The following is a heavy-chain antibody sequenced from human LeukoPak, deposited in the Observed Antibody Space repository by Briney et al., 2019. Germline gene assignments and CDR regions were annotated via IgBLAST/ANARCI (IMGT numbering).Heavy chain of an antibody. CDR1: GFTFSSYA. CDR2: ISGSGTNT. V-gene: IGHV3-23*01. D-gene: IGHD3-10*01. J-gene: IGHJ5*02. CDR3: AKRRHYYGSGDYYRDP. Sequence: QPGGSLRLSCAASGFTFSSYAVSWVRQAPGKGLEWVSSISGSGTNTYYADSVKGRFTISRDNSRNLLFLQMSSLRVEDTAVYYCAKRRHYYGSGDYYRDPWSQGTLVTVSS.